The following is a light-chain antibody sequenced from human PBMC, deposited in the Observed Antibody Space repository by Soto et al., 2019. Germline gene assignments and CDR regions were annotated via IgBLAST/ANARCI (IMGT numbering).Light chain of an antibody. Sequence: DIQMTQSPSSLSASVGDRVTITCRASQSIRDYLNWSQHKPGMAPQVLIYAASNLQSGVPSRFSGSGSGTDFTLTITSLQPEDFATYYCQETFAIFPWTFGQGTKVEIK. CDR1: QSIRDY. CDR3: QETFAIFPWT. CDR2: AAS. J-gene: IGKJ1*01. V-gene: IGKV1-39*01.